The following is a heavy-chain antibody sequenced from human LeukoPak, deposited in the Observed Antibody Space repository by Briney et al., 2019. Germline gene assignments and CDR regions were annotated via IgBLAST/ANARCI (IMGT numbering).Heavy chain of an antibody. V-gene: IGHV4-4*02. CDR1: GLPFSSVW. J-gene: IGHJ4*02. Sequence: GSLRLSCAASGLPFSSVWTSWVRQPPGKGLEWIGSIYYSGTTHYNPSLKSRVTISVDTSKNQFSLKLSSVTAADTAVYYCARGWFGGTFDYWGQGTLVTVSS. CDR2: IYYSGTT. D-gene: IGHD3-10*01. CDR3: ARGWFGGTFDY.